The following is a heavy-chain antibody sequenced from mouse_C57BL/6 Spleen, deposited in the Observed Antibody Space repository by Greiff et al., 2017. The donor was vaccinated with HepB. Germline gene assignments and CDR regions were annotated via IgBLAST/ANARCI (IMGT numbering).Heavy chain of an antibody. Sequence: QVQLQQSGAELARPGASVKLSCKASGYTLTSYGISWVKQRTGQGLEWIGEIYPRSGNTYYNEKCKGKATLTADKSSSTAYMELRSLTSEDSAVYFCARNDVSSYEYYAMDYWGQGTSVTVSS. CDR2: IYPRSGNT. D-gene: IGHD1-1*01. CDR3: ARNDVSSYEYYAMDY. CDR1: GYTLTSYG. J-gene: IGHJ4*01. V-gene: IGHV1-81*01.